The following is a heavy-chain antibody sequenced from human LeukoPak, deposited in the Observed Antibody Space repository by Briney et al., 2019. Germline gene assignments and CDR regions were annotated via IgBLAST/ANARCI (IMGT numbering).Heavy chain of an antibody. CDR2: INPYSGDT. J-gene: IGHJ4*02. D-gene: IGHD6-19*01. V-gene: IGHV1-2*02. CDR1: GYTFTGYY. CDR3: ARVEAGTPRWNY. Sequence: ASVKVSCKASGYTFTGYYMHWVRQAPGQGLEWMGWINPYSGDTKYGQKSQGRVTMTRDTPSIIAYMELSSLRSDDTAVYYCARVEAGTPRWNYWGQGTLVSVSS.